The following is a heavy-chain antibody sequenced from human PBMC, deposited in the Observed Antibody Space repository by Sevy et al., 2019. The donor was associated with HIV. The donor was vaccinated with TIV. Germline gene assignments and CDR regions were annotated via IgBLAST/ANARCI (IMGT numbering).Heavy chain of an antibody. CDR2: IGYDGSDK. V-gene: IGHV3-30*02. J-gene: IGHJ6*02. D-gene: IGHD4-17*01. Sequence: GGSLRLSCAASGFSFSSYGMYWVRQAPGKGLEWAARIGYDGSDKYYGDSVKGRVTISRDNSKKTLYLQMNSLRAEDTAVYYCAKTGDSPYYKYAMDIWGQGTTVTVSS. CDR3: AKTGDSPYYKYAMDI. CDR1: GFSFSSYG.